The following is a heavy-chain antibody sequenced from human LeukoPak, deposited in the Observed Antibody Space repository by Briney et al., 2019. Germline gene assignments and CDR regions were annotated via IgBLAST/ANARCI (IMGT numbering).Heavy chain of an antibody. D-gene: IGHD1-14*01. V-gene: IGHV1-69*13. CDR3: AREKTTRGALDY. CDR2: IIPIFGTA. J-gene: IGHJ4*02. CDR1: GYTFSSYA. Sequence: ASVKVSCKASGYTFSSYAISWVRQAPGQGLEWMGGIIPIFGTANYAQKFQGRVTITADESTSTAYMELSRLRSDDTAVYYCAREKTTRGALDYWGQGTLVTVSS.